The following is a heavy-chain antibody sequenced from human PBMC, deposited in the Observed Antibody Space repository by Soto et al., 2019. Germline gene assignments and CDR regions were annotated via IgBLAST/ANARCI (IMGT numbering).Heavy chain of an antibody. D-gene: IGHD2-15*01. V-gene: IGHV4-59*07. J-gene: IGHJ3*01. CDR2: VSYSGKT. CDR3: ARQQYTVVTAFDV. Sequence: QVQLQESGPGLVQTSDTLSLTCTVYGGSITPYYWSWIRQPAGEGLEWIGYVSYSGKTGYNPSLKSRVSMSIDTSKNEFSLKLTSLTAADAATYYCARQQYTVVTAFDVWGQGTTVAVSS. CDR1: GGSITPYY.